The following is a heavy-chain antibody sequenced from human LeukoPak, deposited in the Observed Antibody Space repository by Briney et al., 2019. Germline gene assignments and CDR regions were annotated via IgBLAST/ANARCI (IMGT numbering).Heavy chain of an antibody. Sequence: SETLSLTRTDSVGSLISSNYFWDWTRQSPGKGLEWIGSVHYGGRPKYNPPRMTRVPISENTPKTQFSLKLSSVTAADPAVFSCARHKELIEGKEAFDIWGQGTMVTVSS. CDR3: ARHKELIEGKEAFDI. D-gene: IGHD1-26*01. CDR2: VHYGGRP. CDR1: VGSLISSNYF. V-gene: IGHV4-39*01. J-gene: IGHJ3*02.